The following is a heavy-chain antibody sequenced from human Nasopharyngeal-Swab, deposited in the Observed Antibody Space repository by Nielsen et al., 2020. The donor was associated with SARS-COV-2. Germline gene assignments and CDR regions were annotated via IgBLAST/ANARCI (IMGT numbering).Heavy chain of an antibody. V-gene: IGHV4-34*01. J-gene: IGHJ4*02. CDR2: INHNGGT. CDR3: ARGFPGAAAGTDY. D-gene: IGHD6-13*01. Sequence: RQAPGKGLEWIGEINHNGGTNYNPSLKSRVTISVDTSKNQFSLKLSSVTAADTAVYYCARGFPGAAAGTDYWGQGTLVTVSS.